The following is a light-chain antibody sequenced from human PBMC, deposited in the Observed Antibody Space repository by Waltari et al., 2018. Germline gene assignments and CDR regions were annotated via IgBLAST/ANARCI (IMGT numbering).Light chain of an antibody. CDR3: QQCYTFPYT. CDR1: PSVLSSANHKNY. CDR2: LAS. V-gene: IGKV4-1*01. J-gene: IGKJ2*01. Sequence: DIVLTQSPDSLAVSPGERATINCKFSPSVLSSANHKNYLGWYPQVPGQPPKLLITLASTRESVVPDRFSGSGSGTDFTLTISSLHAEDVAVYFCQQCYTFPYTFGQGTKLEIK.